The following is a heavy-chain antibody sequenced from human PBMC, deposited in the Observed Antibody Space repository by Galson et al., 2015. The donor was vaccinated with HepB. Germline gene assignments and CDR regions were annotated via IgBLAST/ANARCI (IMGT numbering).Heavy chain of an antibody. Sequence: SVKVSCKASGGTFSSYTISWVRQAPGQGLEWMGGIIPILGIANYAQKFQGRVTITADKSTSTAYMELSSLRSEDTAVYYCARRDDSSGYLNYWGQGTLVTVSS. V-gene: IGHV1-69*10. J-gene: IGHJ4*02. D-gene: IGHD3-22*01. CDR1: GGTFSSYT. CDR3: ARRDDSSGYLNY. CDR2: IIPILGIA.